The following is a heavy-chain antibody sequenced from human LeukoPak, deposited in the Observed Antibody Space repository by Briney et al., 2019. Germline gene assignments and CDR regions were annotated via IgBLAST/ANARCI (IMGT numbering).Heavy chain of an antibody. CDR2: INHSGST. Sequence: SETLSLTCAAYGGSFSGYYWSWIRQPPGKGLEWIGEINHSGSTNYNPSLKSRVTISVDTSKNQFSLKLSSVTAADTAVYYCARGSAYYGSGSYYRLGTWDYWGQGTLVTVSS. V-gene: IGHV4-34*01. CDR3: ARGSAYYGSGSYYRLGTWDY. D-gene: IGHD3-10*01. J-gene: IGHJ4*02. CDR1: GGSFSGYY.